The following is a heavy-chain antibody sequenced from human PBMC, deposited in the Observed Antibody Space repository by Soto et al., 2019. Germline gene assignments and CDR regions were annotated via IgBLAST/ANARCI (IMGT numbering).Heavy chain of an antibody. CDR3: VRHKVSLWFGVYDS. V-gene: IGHV4-59*08. CDR1: GGSIGSHY. Sequence: QVQLQESGPGLVKPSQTLSLTCTVSGGSIGSHYWTWIRQPPGKGLEWIGQVFYTGSTDYNPSLKSRVIISGDSSKHQLSLKLNSVTASDTAIYYCVRHKVSLWFGVYDSWGQGTLVTVSS. J-gene: IGHJ4*02. CDR2: VFYTGST. D-gene: IGHD3-10*01.